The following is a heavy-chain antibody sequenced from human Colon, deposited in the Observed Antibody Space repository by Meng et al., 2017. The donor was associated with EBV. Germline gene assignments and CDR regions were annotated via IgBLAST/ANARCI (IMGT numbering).Heavy chain of an antibody. V-gene: IGHV3-30-3*01. CDR2: ISYDGSNK. Sequence: VQLVESGGGVVQLGRXLRLSCAASEFTFSSYAMHWVRQAPGKGLEWVAIISYDGSNKYYADSVKGRFTISRDNSKNTLYLEMNSLRAEDTAVYYCARGQLWLDYWGQGTLVTVSS. CDR3: ARGQLWLDY. D-gene: IGHD5-18*01. J-gene: IGHJ4*02. CDR1: EFTFSSYA.